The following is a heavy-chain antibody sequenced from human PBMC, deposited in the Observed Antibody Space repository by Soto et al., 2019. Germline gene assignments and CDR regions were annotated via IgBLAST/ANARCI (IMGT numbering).Heavy chain of an antibody. V-gene: IGHV4-34*01. J-gene: IGHJ4*02. CDR3: ARESEDLTSNFDY. CDR2: INHSGST. Sequence: PSETLSRTCAVYGGSFSGYYWSWIRQPPGKGLEWIGEINHSGSTNYNPSLKSRVTISVDTSKNQFSLKLSSVTAEDTAVYYCARESEDLTSNFDYWGQGTMVTVSS. CDR1: GGSFSGYY.